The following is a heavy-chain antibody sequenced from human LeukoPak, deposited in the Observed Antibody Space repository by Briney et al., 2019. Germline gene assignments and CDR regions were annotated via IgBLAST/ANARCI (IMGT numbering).Heavy chain of an antibody. Sequence: GASVKVSFKASGYTFTGYYMHWVRQAPGQGLEWMGWINPNSGGTNYAQKFQGRVAMTRDTSISTAYMELSRLRSDDTAVYYCARVRGVIITNYYYGMDVWGQGTTVTVSS. V-gene: IGHV1-2*02. CDR3: ARVRGVIITNYYYGMDV. CDR2: INPNSGGT. D-gene: IGHD3-10*01. CDR1: GYTFTGYY. J-gene: IGHJ6*02.